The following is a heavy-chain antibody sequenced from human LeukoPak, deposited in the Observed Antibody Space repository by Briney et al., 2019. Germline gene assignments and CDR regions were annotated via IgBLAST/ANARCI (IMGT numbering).Heavy chain of an antibody. CDR2: INDNGGTST. V-gene: IGHV3-23*01. Sequence: GGTLRLSCAASGFTFSTYSMGWVRQAPGKGLEWVSSINDNGGTSTWYADSAKGRFTISRDNSKNTLYLQMNSLRAEDTAVYYCTWIQKALGGFDTWGQGIKVTVSS. D-gene: IGHD5-18*01. CDR1: GFTFSTYS. CDR3: TWIQKALGGFDT. J-gene: IGHJ3*02.